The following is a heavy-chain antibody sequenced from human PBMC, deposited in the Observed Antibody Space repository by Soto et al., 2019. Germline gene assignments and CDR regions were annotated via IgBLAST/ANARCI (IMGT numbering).Heavy chain of an antibody. J-gene: IGHJ4*02. V-gene: IGHV4-61*01. CDR1: GGSVSSGSYY. CDR3: ARDLRSSGRYFDY. CDR2: IYYSGST. D-gene: IGHD6-6*01. Sequence: QVQLQESGPGLVKPSETLSLTCTVSGGSVSSGSYYWSWIRQPPGKGLEWIGSIYYSGSTNSNPSLKSRVTISVDTSKNQFSLKLSSVTAADTAVYYCARDLRSSGRYFDYWCQGTLVTVSS.